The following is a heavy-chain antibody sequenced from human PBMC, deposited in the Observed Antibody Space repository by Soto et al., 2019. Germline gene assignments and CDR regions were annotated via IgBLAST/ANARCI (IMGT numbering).Heavy chain of an antibody. Sequence: GGSLRLSCAASGFTFSSYGMHWVRQAPGKGLEWVAVISYDGSNKYYADSVKGRFTISRDNSKNTLYLQMNSLRAEDTAVYYCAKEWYYYGSGSYYFDYWGQGTLVTVSS. CDR3: AKEWYYYGSGSYYFDY. CDR2: ISYDGSNK. D-gene: IGHD3-10*01. V-gene: IGHV3-30*18. CDR1: GFTFSSYG. J-gene: IGHJ4*02.